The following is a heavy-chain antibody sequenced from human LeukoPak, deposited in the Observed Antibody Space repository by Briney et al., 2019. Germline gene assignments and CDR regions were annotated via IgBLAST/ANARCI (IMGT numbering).Heavy chain of an antibody. V-gene: IGHV3-48*01. CDR1: GFTFSSYS. CDR2: ISSSSSTI. J-gene: IGHJ6*03. D-gene: IGHD6-13*01. CDR3: AREGSSWPYYYYYYMDV. Sequence: GGSLRLSCAASGFTFSSYSMNWVRQAPGKGLEWASYISSSSSTIYYADSVKGRFTISRDNAKNSLYLQMNSLRAEDTAVYYCAREGSSWPYYYYYYMDVWGKGTTVTVSS.